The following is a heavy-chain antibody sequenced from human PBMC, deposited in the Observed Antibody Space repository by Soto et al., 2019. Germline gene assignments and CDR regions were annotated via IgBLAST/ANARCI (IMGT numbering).Heavy chain of an antibody. J-gene: IGHJ6*03. CDR3: ARAVWDCSSTSCYRNYYYYYMDV. CDR1: GGSIGSYY. V-gene: IGHV4-59*01. D-gene: IGHD2-2*01. CDR2: IYYSGST. Sequence: SETLSLTCTVSGGSIGSYYWSWIRQPPGKGLEWIGYIYYSGSTNYNPSLKSRVTISVDTSKNQFSLKLSSVTAADTAVYYCARAVWDCSSTSCYRNYYYYYMDVWGKGTTVTVSS.